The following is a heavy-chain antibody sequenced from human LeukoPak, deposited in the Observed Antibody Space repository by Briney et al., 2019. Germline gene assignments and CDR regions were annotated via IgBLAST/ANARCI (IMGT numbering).Heavy chain of an antibody. CDR3: ASPGIAVAGTEN. CDR2: IYHSGST. V-gene: IGHV4-38-2*02. J-gene: IGHJ4*02. CDR1: GYSISSGYY. D-gene: IGHD6-19*01. Sequence: KPSETLSLTCTVSGYSISSGYYWGWIRQPPGKGLEWIGSIYHSGSTYYYPSLKSRVTISVDTSKNQFSLKLSSVPAADTAVYYCASPGIAVAGTENWGQGTLVTVS.